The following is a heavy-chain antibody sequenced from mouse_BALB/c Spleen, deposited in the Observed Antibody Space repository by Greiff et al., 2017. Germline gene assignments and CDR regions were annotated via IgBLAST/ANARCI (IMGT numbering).Heavy chain of an antibody. CDR1: GFAFSSYD. CDR3: ARHSY. CDR2: ISSGGGST. J-gene: IGHJ2*01. Sequence: EVQVVESGGGLVKPGGSLKLSCAASGFAFSSYDMSWVRQTQEKRLEWVAYISSGGGSTYYPDTVKGRFTISRDNAKNTLYLQMSSLKSEDTAMYYCARHSYWGQGTTLTVSA. V-gene: IGHV5-12-1*01.